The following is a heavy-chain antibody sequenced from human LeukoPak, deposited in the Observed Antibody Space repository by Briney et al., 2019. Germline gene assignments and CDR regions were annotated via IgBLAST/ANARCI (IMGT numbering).Heavy chain of an antibody. CDR1: GDSMSSSNYC. CDR3: CVLVGPSGGRAFGS. Sequence: SETLPLTCTASGDSMSSSNYCWAWLRQPPGKGLEWIASVDCAGQSFYNPSLKSRVTISADTSRDQLSLRLTSVTAADTAVYYCCVLVGPSGGRAFGSWGQGTVVTVSS. D-gene: IGHD1-26*01. V-gene: IGHV4-39*01. CDR2: VDCAGQS. J-gene: IGHJ3*01.